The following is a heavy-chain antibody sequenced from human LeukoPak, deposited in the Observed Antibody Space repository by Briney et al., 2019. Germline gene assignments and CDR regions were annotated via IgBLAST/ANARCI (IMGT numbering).Heavy chain of an antibody. Sequence: PGGSLRLSCTASGFTFSSYWMSWVRQAPGKGLEWLANIKQDGSEKYYVDSVKGRSTISRDNAKNSLYLQMNSLRAEDTAVYYCARDRVGGSYNYWGQGTLVTVSS. CDR3: ARDRVGGSYNY. CDR2: IKQDGSEK. V-gene: IGHV3-7*01. J-gene: IGHJ4*02. CDR1: GFTFSSYW. D-gene: IGHD1-26*01.